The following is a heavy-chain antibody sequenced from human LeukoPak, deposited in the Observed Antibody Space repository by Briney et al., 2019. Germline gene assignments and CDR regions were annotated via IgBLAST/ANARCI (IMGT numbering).Heavy chain of an antibody. CDR2: IYYSGST. D-gene: IGHD1-26*01. CDR3: ARGAPSGERLGWFDP. V-gene: IGHV4-39*01. Sequence: PSETLSLTCTVSGASISSSTYYCGWIRQPPGKGLEWLGSIYYSGSTYYNPSLKSRVTISVDTSKNQFSLKLSSVTAADTAVYYCARGAPSGERLGWFDPWGQGTLVTVSS. J-gene: IGHJ5*02. CDR1: GASISSSTYY.